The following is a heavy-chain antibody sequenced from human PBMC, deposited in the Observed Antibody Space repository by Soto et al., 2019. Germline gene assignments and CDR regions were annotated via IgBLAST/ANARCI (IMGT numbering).Heavy chain of an antibody. V-gene: IGHV3-15*01. CDR3: TTANDYSKRDV. CDR1: GFTFSNAW. Sequence: GGSLRLSCAASGFTFSNAWMSWVRQAPGKGLEWVGRIKSKTDGGTKDYAAPVKGRFTISRDDSKNTLYLQMNSLKTEDTAVYYCTTANDYSKRDVWGKGTTVTVSS. J-gene: IGHJ6*04. CDR2: IKSKTDGGTK. D-gene: IGHD4-4*01.